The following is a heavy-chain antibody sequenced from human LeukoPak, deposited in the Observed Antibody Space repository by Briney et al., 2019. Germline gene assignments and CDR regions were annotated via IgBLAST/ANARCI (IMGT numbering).Heavy chain of an antibody. D-gene: IGHD2-8*02. J-gene: IGHJ4*02. CDR2: IYYSGST. CDR1: GGSISSSSYY. V-gene: IGHV4-39*01. Sequence: PSDTLSLTCTVSGGSISSSSYYWGWIRQPPGKGLEWIGSIYYSGSTYYNPSLKSRVTISVDTSKNQFSLKLSSVTAADTAVYYCARGPGFGGRGLRIFHRWVDYWGQGTLVTVSS. CDR3: ARGPGFGGRGLRIFHRWVDY.